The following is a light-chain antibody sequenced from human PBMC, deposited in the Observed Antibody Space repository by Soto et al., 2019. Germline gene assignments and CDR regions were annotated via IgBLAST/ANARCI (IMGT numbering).Light chain of an antibody. J-gene: IGKJ1*01. CDR3: QQYDNWPWT. CDR2: GAS. V-gene: IGKV3-20*01. Sequence: EGVLTQSPGTLSLSPGARATLSYRASQSVSNNYLAWYQQKHGQAPRLLIYGASTRATGIPDRFSGSGSGTDLTITISRLEPEDFEVYYCQQYDNWPWTFGQGTKVEIK. CDR1: QSVSNNY.